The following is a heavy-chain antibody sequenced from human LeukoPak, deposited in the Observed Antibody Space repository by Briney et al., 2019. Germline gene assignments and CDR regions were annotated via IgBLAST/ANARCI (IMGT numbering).Heavy chain of an antibody. V-gene: IGHV3-13*01. CDR3: ARGKRFDP. CDR1: GFMFNSYS. Sequence: PGGSLRLSCAASGFMFNSYSMNWVRQAPGKGLEWVSAIGTAGDTYYPGSVKGRFTISRENAKNSLYLQMNSLRAGDTAVYYCARGKRFDPWGQGTLVTVSS. CDR2: IGTAGDT. J-gene: IGHJ5*02.